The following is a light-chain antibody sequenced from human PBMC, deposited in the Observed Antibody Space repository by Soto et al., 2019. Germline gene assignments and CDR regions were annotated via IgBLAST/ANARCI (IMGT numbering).Light chain of an antibody. CDR1: SGHSSYA. CDR2: LNSDGSH. Sequence: QPVLTQSPSASASLGASVKLTCTLSSGHSSYAIAWHQQQPEKGPRYLMKLNSDGSHNKGDGIHDRFSGSSSGAERYLTISSLQSEDEADYYCQTWGTGIQVFGGGTKLTVL. J-gene: IGLJ2*01. V-gene: IGLV4-69*01. CDR3: QTWGTGIQV.